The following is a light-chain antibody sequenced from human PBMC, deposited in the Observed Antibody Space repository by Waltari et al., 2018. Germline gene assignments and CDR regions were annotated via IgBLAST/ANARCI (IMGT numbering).Light chain of an antibody. V-gene: IGKV1-39*01. Sequence: DIQMTQSPSSLSPSVGDRVTITCRASQNIGTYLNCYQKKPGKPPRALIYAASSLESGVPSRFSGSGSGTDFTLTITSLQPEDFATYYCQQSKRTPYTFGQGTKL. J-gene: IGKJ2*01. CDR3: QQSKRTPYT. CDR1: QNIGTY. CDR2: AAS.